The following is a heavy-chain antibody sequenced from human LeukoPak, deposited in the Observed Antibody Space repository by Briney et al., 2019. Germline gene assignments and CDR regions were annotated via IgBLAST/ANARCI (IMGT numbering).Heavy chain of an antibody. J-gene: IGHJ5*02. D-gene: IGHD6-19*01. V-gene: IGHV1-3*01. Sequence: ASVKVSCKASGYTFTSYAMHWVRQAPGQRLEWMGWINAGNGNTKYSQKFQGRVTITRDTSASTAYMELSSLRSEDTAVYYCARDPGVYSSGGLTWFDPWGQGTLVTVSS. CDR1: GYTFTSYA. CDR3: ARDPGVYSSGGLTWFDP. CDR2: INAGNGNT.